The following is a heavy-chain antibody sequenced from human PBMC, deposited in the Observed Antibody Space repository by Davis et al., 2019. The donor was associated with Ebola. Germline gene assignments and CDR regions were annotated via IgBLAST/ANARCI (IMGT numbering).Heavy chain of an antibody. CDR2: IRYDGSNK. CDR3: AKDGARGVVEISRGYYFDY. Sequence: GESLKISCAASGFTFSSYGMHWVRQAPGKGLEWVAFIRYDGSNKYYADSVKGRFTISRDNSKNTLYLQMNSLRAEDTAVYYCAKDGARGVVEISRGYYFDYWGQGTLVTVSS. CDR1: GFTFSSYG. V-gene: IGHV3-30*02. J-gene: IGHJ4*02. D-gene: IGHD3-3*01.